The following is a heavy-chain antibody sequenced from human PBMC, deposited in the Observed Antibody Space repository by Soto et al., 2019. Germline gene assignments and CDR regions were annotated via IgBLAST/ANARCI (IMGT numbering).Heavy chain of an antibody. J-gene: IGHJ1*01. CDR2: IKSDGSEM. CDR1: GFTFSSYW. Sequence: PGGSLRLSCFASGFTFSSYWMSWVRQAPGKGLEWVANIKSDGSEMYYVDSVKGRFTISRDNARKSLYLQMNSLRVEDTALYYCARDLGVVITAEYFQHWGQGTLVTVSS. D-gene: IGHD3-22*01. CDR3: ARDLGVVITAEYFQH. V-gene: IGHV3-7*03.